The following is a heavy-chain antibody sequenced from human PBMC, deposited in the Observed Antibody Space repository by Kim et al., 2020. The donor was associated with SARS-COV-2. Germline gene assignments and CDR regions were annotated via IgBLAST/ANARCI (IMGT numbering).Heavy chain of an antibody. Sequence: GGSLRLSCVASGFTFSIYWMTWVRQAPGKGLEWVAKIKQDGSEKYYVDSVKGRFTISRDNAKNSLYLQMNSLRAEDTAVYYCARGGFSPWFDPWGQGTLV. J-gene: IGHJ5*02. CDR1: GFTFSIYW. CDR2: IKQDGSEK. V-gene: IGHV3-7*01. CDR3: ARGGFSPWFDP. D-gene: IGHD3-3*01.